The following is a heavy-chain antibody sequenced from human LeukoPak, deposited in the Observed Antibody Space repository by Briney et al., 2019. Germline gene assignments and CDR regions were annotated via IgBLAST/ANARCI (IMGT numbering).Heavy chain of an antibody. CDR3: ARDAPELLSPFDY. D-gene: IGHD1-26*01. V-gene: IGHV4-39*07. Sequence: SETLSLTCTVSGGSISSSSYYWGWIRQPPGKGLEWIGSIYYSGSTYYNPSLKSRVTISVDTSKNQFSLKLSSVTAADTAVYYCARDAPELLSPFDYWGQGTLVTVSS. CDR2: IYYSGST. CDR1: GGSISSSSYY. J-gene: IGHJ4*02.